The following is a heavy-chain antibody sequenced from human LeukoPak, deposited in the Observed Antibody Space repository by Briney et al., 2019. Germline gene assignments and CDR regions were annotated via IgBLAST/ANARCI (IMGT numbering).Heavy chain of an antibody. D-gene: IGHD6-19*01. Sequence: SEPLSLTCTVSGGSISRYYWRWIRQPPGKGLEWLGYIYYSGSTNYNPSLKSRVTISIDPSKNQFSLKLTSLTAADTAVYYCAKSARGHKPRGWEPDAFDIWGQGTMVTVSS. CDR3: AKSARGHKPRGWEPDAFDI. CDR1: GGSISRYY. CDR2: IYYSGST. J-gene: IGHJ3*02. V-gene: IGHV4-59*08.